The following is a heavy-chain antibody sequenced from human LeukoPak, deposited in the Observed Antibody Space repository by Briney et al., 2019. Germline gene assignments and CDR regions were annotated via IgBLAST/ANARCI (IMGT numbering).Heavy chain of an antibody. D-gene: IGHD2-2*01. CDR2: INEDGSET. CDR1: GFTFSTFR. Sequence: PGGSLRLSCAPSGFTFSTFRMTWVRQAPGKGLEWVANINEDGSETYYVDSVRGRFTISRDNAKKSMHLQMNSLRAEDTAAYYCYGASYRFDCWGQGTRVTVSS. V-gene: IGHV3-7*01. CDR3: YGASYRFDC. J-gene: IGHJ4*02.